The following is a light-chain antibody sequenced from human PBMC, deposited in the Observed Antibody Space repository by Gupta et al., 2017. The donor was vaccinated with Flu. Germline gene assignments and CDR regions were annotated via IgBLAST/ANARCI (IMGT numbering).Light chain of an antibody. Sequence: SVTISCTGTSSDVGGYNYVSWYQKHPGKAPKLWIYDVIKRPAGVPDRVSGSQSGNTASLTISGLQAEDEADYYCCSYAGSYTFVFGTGTKVTGL. CDR2: DVI. CDR1: SSDVGGYNY. J-gene: IGLJ1*01. CDR3: CSYAGSYTFV. V-gene: IGLV2-11*01.